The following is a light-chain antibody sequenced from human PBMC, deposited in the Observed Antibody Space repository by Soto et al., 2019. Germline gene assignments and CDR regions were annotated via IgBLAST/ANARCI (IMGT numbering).Light chain of an antibody. CDR2: DAS. V-gene: IGKV1-5*01. J-gene: IGKJ1*01. CDR3: QQYNSYWT. Sequence: DIQMTQSPSTLSASVGDTVTVTCRASQSISSWLAWYQQKPGKAPKLLIYDASSLESGVPSRFSGSGSGTEFTLTISSLQPDDFATYYCQQYNSYWTFGQGTKVDTK. CDR1: QSISSW.